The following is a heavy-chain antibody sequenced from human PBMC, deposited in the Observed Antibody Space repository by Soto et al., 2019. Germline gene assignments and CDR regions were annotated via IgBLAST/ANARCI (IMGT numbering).Heavy chain of an antibody. CDR1: GFTFSSYA. D-gene: IGHD2-2*01. V-gene: IGHV3-23*01. CDR3: AKHVAYCSSTSCYADY. Sequence: GGSLRLSCAASGFTFSSYAMSWVRQAPGKGLEWVSAISGSGGSTYYADSVKGRFTISRDNSKNTLYLQMNSLRAEDTAVYYCAKHVAYCSSTSCYADYWGQGTLVTVSS. CDR2: ISGSGGST. J-gene: IGHJ4*02.